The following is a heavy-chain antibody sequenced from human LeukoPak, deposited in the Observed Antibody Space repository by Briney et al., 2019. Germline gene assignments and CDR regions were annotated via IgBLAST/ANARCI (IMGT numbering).Heavy chain of an antibody. V-gene: IGHV1-46*01. CDR3: ARLYYDILTGYYSYFDY. D-gene: IGHD3-9*01. J-gene: IGHJ4*02. CDR2: INPGGGST. CDR1: GYSFTNYY. Sequence: ASVKVSCKASGYSFTNYYLHWVRQAPGQGFEWMGIINPGGGSTTYAQKLQGRVTMTTDTSTSTAYMELRSLRSDDTAVYYCARLYYDILTGYYSYFDYWGQGTLVTVSS.